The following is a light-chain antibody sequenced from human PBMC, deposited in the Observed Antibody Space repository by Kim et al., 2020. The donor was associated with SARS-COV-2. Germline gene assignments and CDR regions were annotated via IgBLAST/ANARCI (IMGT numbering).Light chain of an antibody. Sequence: SVALGPTAGIACGGDKIGSKNVHWYQQRPGQAPILVLYRDNNRPSGIPERISGSNSGNMAILTISRAQAGDEADYYCQIWDNDKFIFGGGTQLTVL. V-gene: IGLV3-9*01. CDR2: RDN. CDR3: QIWDNDKFI. CDR1: KIGSKN. J-gene: IGLJ2*01.